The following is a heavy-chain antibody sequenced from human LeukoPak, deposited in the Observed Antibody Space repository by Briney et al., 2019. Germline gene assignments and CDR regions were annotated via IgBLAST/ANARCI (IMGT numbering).Heavy chain of an antibody. D-gene: IGHD4-11*01. CDR1: GYTLTGYY. V-gene: IGHV1-2*06. CDR3: TRGGADY. Sequence: ASVNVSCKASGYTLTGYYIHWVRRAPGQGLEWMGQINPGSGATDYAQEFQGRVTVTRDMSISTAYMELSSLTSDDTAVYYCTRGGADYWGQGTMVTVSS. J-gene: IGHJ3*01. CDR2: INPGSGAT.